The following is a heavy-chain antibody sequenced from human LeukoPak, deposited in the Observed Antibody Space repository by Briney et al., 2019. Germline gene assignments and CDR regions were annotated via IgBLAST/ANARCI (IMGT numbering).Heavy chain of an antibody. CDR1: GFTFSSYE. CDR3: ARGFGGRGNSGIIDY. J-gene: IGHJ4*02. Sequence: GSLRLSCAASGFTFSSYEMNWVRQPPGKGLEWIGEINHSGSTNDNPSLKSRVTISVDTSKNQFSLKLSSVAAADTAVYYCARGFGGRGNSGIIDYWGQGTLVTVSS. V-gene: IGHV4-34*01. D-gene: IGHD4-23*01. CDR2: INHSGST.